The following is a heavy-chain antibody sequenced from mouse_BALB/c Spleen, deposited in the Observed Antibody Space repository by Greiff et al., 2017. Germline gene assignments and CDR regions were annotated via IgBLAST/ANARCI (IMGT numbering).Heavy chain of an antibody. D-gene: IGHD2-4*01. CDR2: IYPGSGST. CDR3: TRGATMIWCAY. J-gene: IGHJ3*01. CDR1: GYTFTSYW. V-gene: IGHV1S22*01. Sequence: LKQPGSELVRPGASLKLSCKASGYTFTSYWMHWVKQRPGKGLEWIGNIYPGSGSTNYDEKFKSKTTLTVDTSSSTAYMQISSLTAEDSAVYYCTRGATMIWCAYWGQGTLVTVSA.